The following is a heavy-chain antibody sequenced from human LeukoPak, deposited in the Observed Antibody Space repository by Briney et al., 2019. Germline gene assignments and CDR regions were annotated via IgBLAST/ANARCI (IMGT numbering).Heavy chain of an antibody. Sequence: PSETLSLTCAVSGGSISSSNWWSWVRQPPGKGLEWIGEIYHSGSTNYNPSLKSRVTISVDKSKNQFSLKLSSVTAADTAVYYCAGGIAVAGTRWAFDIWGQGTMVTVSS. V-gene: IGHV4-4*02. J-gene: IGHJ3*02. CDR3: AGGIAVAGTRWAFDI. CDR1: GGSISSSNW. CDR2: IYHSGST. D-gene: IGHD6-19*01.